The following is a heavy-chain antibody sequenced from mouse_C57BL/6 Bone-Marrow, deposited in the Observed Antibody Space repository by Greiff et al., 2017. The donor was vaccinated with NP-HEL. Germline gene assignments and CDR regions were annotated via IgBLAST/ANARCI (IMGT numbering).Heavy chain of an antibody. J-gene: IGHJ3*01. V-gene: IGHV1-9*01. CDR1: GYTFTGYW. CDR2: ILPGSGST. CDR3: ARRITTVVAPEFAY. Sequence: QVQLQQSGAELMKPGASVKLSCKATGYTFTGYWIEWVKQRPGHGLEWIGEILPGSGSTNYNEKFKGKATFTADTSSNTAYMQLSSLTTEDSAIYYCARRITTVVAPEFAYWGQGTLVTVSA. D-gene: IGHD1-1*01.